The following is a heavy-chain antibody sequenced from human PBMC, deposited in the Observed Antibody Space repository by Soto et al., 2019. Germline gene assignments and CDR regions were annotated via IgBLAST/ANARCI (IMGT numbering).Heavy chain of an antibody. Sequence: ASVKVSCKASGYTFTSYDINWVRQATGQGLEWMGWMNPNSGNTGYAQKFQGRVTMTRNTSISTAYMELSSLRSEDTAVYYCAKVPYSSSQKNYRHYSYYGMDVWGQGTTVTVSS. J-gene: IGHJ6*02. V-gene: IGHV1-8*01. D-gene: IGHD6-6*01. CDR1: GYTFTSYD. CDR2: MNPNSGNT. CDR3: AKVPYSSSQKNYRHYSYYGMDV.